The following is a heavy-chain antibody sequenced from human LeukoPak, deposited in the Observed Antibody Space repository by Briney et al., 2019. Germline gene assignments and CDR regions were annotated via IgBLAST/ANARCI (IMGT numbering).Heavy chain of an antibody. D-gene: IGHD1-14*01. V-gene: IGHV1-18*01. J-gene: IGHJ5*02. CDR2: INTDNGNT. CDR1: GYTFTSYG. Sequence: ASVKVSCKASGYTFTSYGISWVRQAPGQGLEWMGWINTDNGNTNYVQKLQGRVTMTTDTSTSTAYMELRSLKSDDTVVYFCARDIKRSRARWENLGFDPWGQGTLVTVSS. CDR3: ARDIKRSRARWENLGFDP.